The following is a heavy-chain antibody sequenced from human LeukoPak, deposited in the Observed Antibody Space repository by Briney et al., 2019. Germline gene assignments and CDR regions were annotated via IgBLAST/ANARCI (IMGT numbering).Heavy chain of an antibody. Sequence: GGSLRLSCAASGFTFSSYAMSWVRQAPGKGLEWVANIKEDGSEKYYGDSVKGRFTISRDNAKNSLYLQMNSLRAEDTAVYYCARDSYCSGGSCYEDEFDPWGQGTLVTVSS. CDR2: IKEDGSEK. V-gene: IGHV3-7*01. CDR3: ARDSYCSGGSCYEDEFDP. D-gene: IGHD2-15*01. CDR1: GFTFSSYA. J-gene: IGHJ5*02.